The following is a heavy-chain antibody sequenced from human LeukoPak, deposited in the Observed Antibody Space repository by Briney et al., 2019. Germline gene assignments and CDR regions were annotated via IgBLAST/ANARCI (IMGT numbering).Heavy chain of an antibody. CDR2: IIPILGIA. CDR1: GGTFSSYA. J-gene: IGHJ4*02. V-gene: IGHV1-69*04. D-gene: IGHD6-13*01. Sequence: TSVKVSCKASGGTFSSYAISWVRQAPGQGLEWMGRIIPILGIANYAQKFQGRVTITADKSTSTAYMELSSLRSEDTAVYYCARDLAADKGFDYWGQGTLVTVSS. CDR3: ARDLAADKGFDY.